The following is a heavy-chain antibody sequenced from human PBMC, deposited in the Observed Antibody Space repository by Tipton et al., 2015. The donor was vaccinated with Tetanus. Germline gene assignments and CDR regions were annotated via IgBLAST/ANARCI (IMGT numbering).Heavy chain of an antibody. CDR1: GGSLSRGGYY. CDR2: IYFSGST. D-gene: IGHD6-6*01. Sequence: TLSLTCTVSGGSLSRGGYYWTWVRQNPGKGLEWIGDIYFSGSTYYNPSLKSRVTISVDTSKNQFSLRLNSVTAADTAVYYCARDQARGARGWNYFDSWGQGTQVTVSS. J-gene: IGHJ4*02. CDR3: ARDQARGARGWNYFDS. V-gene: IGHV4-31*03.